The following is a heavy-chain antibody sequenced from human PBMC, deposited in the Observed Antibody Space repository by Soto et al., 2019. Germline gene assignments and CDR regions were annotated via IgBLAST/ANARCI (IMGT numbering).Heavy chain of an antibody. V-gene: IGHV3-30*19. CDR3: TRVDGACNRTVCQGGFDP. Sequence: QEQLMESGGAVVQPGRSLRLSCAASGFPFNNYGMHWVRQAPGKGLEWVAFTSYDDDNKYYADSVKGRFTISRDNSKSTLFLQMNRLRPEDTAIYFCTRVDGACNRTVCQGGFDPWGQGALVTVSS. J-gene: IGHJ5*02. D-gene: IGHD3-10*01. CDR2: TSYDDDNK. CDR1: GFPFNNYG.